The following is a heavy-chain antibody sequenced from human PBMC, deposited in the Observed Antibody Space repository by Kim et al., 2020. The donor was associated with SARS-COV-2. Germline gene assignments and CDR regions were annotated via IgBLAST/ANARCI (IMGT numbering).Heavy chain of an antibody. CDR2: ISAYNGNT. CDR1: GYTFTSYG. CDR3: AREWGVTTVTPGYFQH. J-gene: IGHJ1*01. Sequence: ASVKVSCKASGYTFTSYGISWVRQAPGQGLEWMGWISAYNGNTNYAQKLQGRVTMTTDTSTSTAYMELRSLRSDDTAVYYCAREWGVTTVTPGYFQHWGQGTLVTVSS. V-gene: IGHV1-18*04. D-gene: IGHD4-17*01.